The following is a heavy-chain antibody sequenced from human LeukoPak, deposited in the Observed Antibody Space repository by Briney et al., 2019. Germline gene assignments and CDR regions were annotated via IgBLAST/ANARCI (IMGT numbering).Heavy chain of an antibody. CDR2: INHSGST. J-gene: IGHJ4*02. CDR1: GFTFGSYS. CDR3: ARKEYDILTGYYKGDY. Sequence: GSLRLSCAASGFTFGSYSMNWVRQPPGKGLEWIGEINHSGSTNYNPSLKSRLTISVDTSKKQVSLKLSSVTAADTAVYYCARKEYDILTGYYKGDYWGQGTLVTVSS. D-gene: IGHD3-9*01. V-gene: IGHV4-34*01.